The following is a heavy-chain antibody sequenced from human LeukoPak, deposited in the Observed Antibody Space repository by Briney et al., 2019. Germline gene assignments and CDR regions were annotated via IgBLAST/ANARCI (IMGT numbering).Heavy chain of an antibody. V-gene: IGHV3-23*01. Sequence: GGPLRLSCEASGFTFSSYAMSWVRQAPGKGLEWVSAISGSGGSTYHADSVKGRFTISRDNSKNTLYLQMNSLRAEDTAVYYCAKTPLIWGFAYWYFDLWGRGTLVTVSS. D-gene: IGHD3-16*01. CDR3: AKTPLIWGFAYWYFDL. J-gene: IGHJ2*01. CDR1: GFTFSSYA. CDR2: ISGSGGST.